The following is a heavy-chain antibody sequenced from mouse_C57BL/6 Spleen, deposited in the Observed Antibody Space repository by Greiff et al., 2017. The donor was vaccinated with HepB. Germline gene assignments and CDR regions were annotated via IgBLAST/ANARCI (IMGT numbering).Heavy chain of an antibody. Sequence: EVKLQESGPELVKPGDSVKISCKASGYSFTGYFMNWVMQSHGKSLEWIGRINPYNGDTFYNQKFKGKATLTVDKSSSTAHMELRSLTSEDSAVYYCARGDYYGRGAMDYWGQGTSVTVSS. CDR2: INPYNGDT. J-gene: IGHJ4*01. D-gene: IGHD1-1*01. CDR3: ARGDYYGRGAMDY. CDR1: GYSFTGYF. V-gene: IGHV1-20*01.